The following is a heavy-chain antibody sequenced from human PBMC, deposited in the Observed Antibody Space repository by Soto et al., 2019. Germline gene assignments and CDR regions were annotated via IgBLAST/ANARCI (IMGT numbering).Heavy chain of an antibody. D-gene: IGHD1-1*01. J-gene: IGHJ2*01. CDR1: GYTFTGYY. CDR3: ARDPEAGWNYWYFDL. CDR2: INPNSGGT. V-gene: IGHV1-2*02. Sequence: ASVKVSCKASGYTFTGYYMHWVRQAPGQGLEWMGWINPNSGGTNYAQKFQGRVTMTRDTSISTAYMELSRLRSDDTVVYYCARDPEAGWNYWYFDLWGRGTLVTVSS.